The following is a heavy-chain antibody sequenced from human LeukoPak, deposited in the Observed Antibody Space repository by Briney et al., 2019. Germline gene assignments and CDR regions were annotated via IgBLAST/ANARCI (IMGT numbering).Heavy chain of an antibody. J-gene: IGHJ6*03. V-gene: IGHV3-21*01. D-gene: IGHD6-6*01. CDR3: AREDRYSSSFYYYYYMGV. Sequence: TGGSLRLSCAASGFTFSSYSMNWVRQAPGKGLEWVSSISSSSSYIYYADSVKGRFTISRDNAKNSLYLQMNSLRAEDTAVYYCAREDRYSSSFYYYYYMGVWGKGTTVTVSS. CDR1: GFTFSSYS. CDR2: ISSSSSYI.